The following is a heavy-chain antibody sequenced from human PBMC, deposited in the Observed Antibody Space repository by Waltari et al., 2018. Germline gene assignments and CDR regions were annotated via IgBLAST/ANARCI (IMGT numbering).Heavy chain of an antibody. D-gene: IGHD6-19*01. CDR1: GFTFSSYA. CDR3: ASRPVGAVAGYAEYFQH. V-gene: IGHV3-48*04. Sequence: EVQLLESGGGLVQPGGSLRLSCAASGFTFSSYAMNWVRQAPGKGLEWVSYISSISSAIYYADAVKGRFTISRDNAKNSLFLQMNSLRAEDTAVYYCASRPVGAVAGYAEYFQHWGQGTLVTVSS. CDR2: ISSISSAI. J-gene: IGHJ1*01.